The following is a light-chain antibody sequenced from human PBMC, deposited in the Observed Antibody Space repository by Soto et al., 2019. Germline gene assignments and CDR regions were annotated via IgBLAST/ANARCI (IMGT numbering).Light chain of an antibody. CDR1: SSDVGSHNL. Sequence: QSALPQPASVSGSPGQSITISCTGTSSDVGSHNLISWYQQYPGKAPKLIIFEASTRPSGVSNRFSGSKSGSTASLTIAGLQAEDDADYYCFSYAGGSTYVFGTGTKLTVL. V-gene: IGLV2-23*01. CDR2: EAS. J-gene: IGLJ1*01. CDR3: FSYAGGSTYV.